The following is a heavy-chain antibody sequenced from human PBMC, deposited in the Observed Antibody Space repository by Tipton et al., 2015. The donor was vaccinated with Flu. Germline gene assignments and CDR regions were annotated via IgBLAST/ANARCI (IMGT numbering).Heavy chain of an antibody. J-gene: IGHJ3*02. Sequence: LVQSGGSLRLSCAASGFTFSSYSMNWVRQAPGKGLEWVSSISSSSSYIYYADSVKGRFTISRDDAKNSLYLQMNSLRAEDTAVYYCARGLLWDVAGDDAFDIWGQGTMVTVSS. CDR3: ARGLLWDVAGDDAFDI. CDR1: GFTFSSYS. CDR2: ISSSSSYI. V-gene: IGHV3-21*01. D-gene: IGHD1-26*01.